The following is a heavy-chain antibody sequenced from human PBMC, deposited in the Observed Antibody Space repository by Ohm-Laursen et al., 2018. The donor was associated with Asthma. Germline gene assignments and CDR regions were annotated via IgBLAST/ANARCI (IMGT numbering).Heavy chain of an antibody. D-gene: IGHD1-26*01. Sequence: SLRLSCAAPGFTFSSYGMHWVRQAPGKGLEWVAVIWHDGSNKYYADSVKGRFTISRDNSKNTLYLQMNSLRAEDTALYYCARIGPEWELPGREYSVHHWGQGTLVTVSS. V-gene: IGHV3-33*08. CDR1: GFTFSSYG. CDR2: IWHDGSNK. CDR3: ARIGPEWELPGREYSVHH. J-gene: IGHJ1*01.